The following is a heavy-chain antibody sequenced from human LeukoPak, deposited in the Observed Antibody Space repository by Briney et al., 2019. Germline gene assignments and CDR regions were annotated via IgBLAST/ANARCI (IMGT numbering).Heavy chain of an antibody. V-gene: IGHV4-39*02. Sequence: PSETLSLTCTVSGGSISSSSYYWFWIRQPPGKGLEWIGSINYSGNTYYNPSVKSRVTISVETSKNQFSLKLSSVTAADTAVYYCAKDLGRNHGVLTGYYKVKPGIMDVWGKGTTVTISS. J-gene: IGHJ6*03. CDR2: INYSGNT. CDR3: AKDLGRNHGVLTGYYKVKPGIMDV. CDR1: GGSISSSSYY. D-gene: IGHD3-9*01.